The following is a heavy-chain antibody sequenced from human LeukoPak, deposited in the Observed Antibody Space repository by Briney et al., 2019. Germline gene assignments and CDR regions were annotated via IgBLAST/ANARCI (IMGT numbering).Heavy chain of an antibody. CDR2: IYTSGST. CDR3: ARDRGSGSYYTHDAFDI. Sequence: SETLSLTCTVSGGSISSYYWSWIRQPAGKGLEWIGRIYTSGSTNNNPTLKSRVTMSVDTSKNQFSLKLSSVTAADTAVYYCARDRGSGSYYTHDAFDIWGQGTMATVSS. CDR1: GGSISSYY. J-gene: IGHJ3*02. V-gene: IGHV4-4*07. D-gene: IGHD3-10*01.